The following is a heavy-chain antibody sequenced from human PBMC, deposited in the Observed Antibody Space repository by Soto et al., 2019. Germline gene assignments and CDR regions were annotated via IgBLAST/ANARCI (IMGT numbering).Heavy chain of an antibody. CDR2: INPSGGST. Sequence: QVQLVQSGAEVKKPGASVKVSCKASGYTFTSYYMHWVRQAPGQGLEWMGIINPSGGSTSYAQKFQGRVTMTRDTSTSTVYMELSSLRSEDTAVYYCAREPGKARSDYGDYGGLETFAFDIWGQGTMVTVSS. J-gene: IGHJ3*02. CDR3: AREPGKARSDYGDYGGLETFAFDI. V-gene: IGHV1-46*03. CDR1: GYTFTSYY. D-gene: IGHD4-17*01.